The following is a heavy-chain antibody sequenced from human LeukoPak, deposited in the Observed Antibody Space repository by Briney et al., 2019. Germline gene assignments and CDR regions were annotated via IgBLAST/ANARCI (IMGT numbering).Heavy chain of an antibody. Sequence: SETLSLTCTVSGGSISSGGYYWSWIRHHPGKGLEWIGYIYYSGSPYYNPSLKSRVTLSVDTSKNLFSLKLSSVTAADTAVYHCARGGQLVWLGYAFDIWGQGTMVTVSS. V-gene: IGHV4-31*03. CDR3: ARGGQLVWLGYAFDI. CDR1: GGSISSGGYY. J-gene: IGHJ3*02. CDR2: IYYSGSP. D-gene: IGHD3-9*01.